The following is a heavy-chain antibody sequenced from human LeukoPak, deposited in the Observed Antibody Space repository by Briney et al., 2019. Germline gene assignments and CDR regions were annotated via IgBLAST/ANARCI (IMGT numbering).Heavy chain of an antibody. J-gene: IGHJ4*02. V-gene: IGHV3-23*01. Sequence: RPGGSLRLSCTASGFTFGDYAMSWFRQAPGKGLEWASAISGSGGSTYYADSVKGRFTISRDNSKNTLYLQMNSLRAEDTAVYYCATGYYYGSGSPEGIFDYWGQGTLVTVSS. CDR2: ISGSGGST. CDR3: ATGYYYGSGSPEGIFDY. D-gene: IGHD3-10*01. CDR1: GFTFGDYA.